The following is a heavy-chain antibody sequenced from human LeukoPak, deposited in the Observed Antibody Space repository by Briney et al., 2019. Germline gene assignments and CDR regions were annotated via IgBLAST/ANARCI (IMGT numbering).Heavy chain of an antibody. CDR1: GGSISSYY. CDR2: IYYSGST. Sequence: SETLSLTCTVSGGSISSYYWSWIRQPPGKGLEWIGYIYYSGSTNYNPSLKSRVTISVDTSKNKFSLKLSSVTAADTAVYYCASTYYYDSSGYFPFGYWGQGTLVTVSS. CDR3: ASTYYYDSSGYFPFGY. D-gene: IGHD3-22*01. V-gene: IGHV4-59*08. J-gene: IGHJ4*02.